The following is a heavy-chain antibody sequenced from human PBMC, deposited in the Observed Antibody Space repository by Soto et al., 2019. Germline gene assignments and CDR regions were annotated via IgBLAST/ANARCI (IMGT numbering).Heavy chain of an antibody. CDR1: GFTFSSYA. Sequence: QVQLVESGGGVVQPGRSLRLSCAASGFTFSSYAMHLVRQAPGKGLEWVAVISYDGSNKYYADSVKGRFTISRDNSKNTLYLQMNSLRAEDTAVYYCARDRLDSGYDWVTYYGMDVWGQGTTVTVSS. D-gene: IGHD5-12*01. J-gene: IGHJ6*02. V-gene: IGHV3-30-3*01. CDR2: ISYDGSNK. CDR3: ARDRLDSGYDWVTYYGMDV.